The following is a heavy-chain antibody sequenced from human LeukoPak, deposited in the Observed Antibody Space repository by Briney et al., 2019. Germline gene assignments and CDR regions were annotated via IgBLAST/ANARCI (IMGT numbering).Heavy chain of an antibody. CDR1: GFTFSGSA. V-gene: IGHV3-73*01. J-gene: IGHJ3*02. D-gene: IGHD6-13*01. CDR2: IRGKANTYAT. Sequence: GGSLRLSCAASGFTFSGSAMHWVRQASGKGLEWVGRIRGKANTYATAYAASVKGRFTISRDDSKNTAYLQMNSLRTEDTAVYYCAKDVPAAGGGAFDIWGQGTTVTISS. CDR3: AKDVPAAGGGAFDI.